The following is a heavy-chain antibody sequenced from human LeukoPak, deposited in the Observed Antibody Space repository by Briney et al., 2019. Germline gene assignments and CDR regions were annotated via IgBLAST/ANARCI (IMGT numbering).Heavy chain of an antibody. D-gene: IGHD3-22*01. Sequence: GGSLRLSCAVSGFTFSSYAMSWVRQAPGKGLEWVSAISGSGGSTYYADSVKGRFTISRDNSKNTLYLQMNSLRAEDTAVYYCARGSTYYDSSGQVPFDYWGQGTLVTVSS. CDR1: GFTFSSYA. J-gene: IGHJ4*02. CDR2: ISGSGGST. V-gene: IGHV3-23*01. CDR3: ARGSTYYDSSGQVPFDY.